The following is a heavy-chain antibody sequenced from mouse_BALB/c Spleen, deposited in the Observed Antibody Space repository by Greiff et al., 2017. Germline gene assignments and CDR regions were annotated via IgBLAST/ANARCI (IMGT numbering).Heavy chain of an antibody. D-gene: IGHD2-14*01. J-gene: IGHJ2*01. CDR3: TREVRQENYFDY. Sequence: EVQLQQSGTVLARPGASVKMSCKASGYTFTSYWMHWVKQRPGQGLEWIGAIYPGNSDTSYNQKFKGKAKLTAVTSTSTAYMELSSLTNEDSAVYYCTREVRQENYFDYWGQGTTLTVSS. CDR1: GYTFTSYW. CDR2: IYPGNSDT. V-gene: IGHV1-5*01.